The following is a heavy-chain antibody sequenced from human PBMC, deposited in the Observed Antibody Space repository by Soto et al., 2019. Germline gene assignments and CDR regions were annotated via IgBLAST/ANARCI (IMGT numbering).Heavy chain of an antibody. CDR1: GGSFSGYY. V-gene: IGHV4-34*01. CDR3: ARARYYDFWSGYYGNFDY. D-gene: IGHD3-3*01. CDR2: INHSGST. Sequence: SETLSLTCAFSGGSFSGYYWSWIRQPPGKGLEWIGEINHSGSTNYNPSLKSRVTISVDTSKNQFSLKLSSVTAADTAVYYCARARYYDFWSGYYGNFDYWGQGTLVTVSS. J-gene: IGHJ4*02.